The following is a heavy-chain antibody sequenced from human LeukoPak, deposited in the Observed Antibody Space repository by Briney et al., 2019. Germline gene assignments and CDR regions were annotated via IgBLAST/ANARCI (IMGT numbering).Heavy chain of an antibody. CDR2: IYYSGST. CDR3: ARVKHGTDWFYYYYMDV. CDR1: GGSISSNSYY. V-gene: IGHV4-39*07. J-gene: IGHJ6*03. D-gene: IGHD3-3*01. Sequence: KTSETLSLTCAVSGGSISSNSYYWGWIRQPPGKGLEWIGSIYYSGSTYYNPSLKSRVTISVDTSKNQFSLKLSSVTAADTAVYYCARVKHGTDWFYYYYMDVWGKGTTVTVSS.